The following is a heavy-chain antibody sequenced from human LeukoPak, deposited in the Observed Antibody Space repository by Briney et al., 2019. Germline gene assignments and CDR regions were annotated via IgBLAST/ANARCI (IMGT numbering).Heavy chain of an antibody. Sequence: SETLSLTCSVSGASISSGSNYWGWIRQPPGKTLEWIGSIYYSGSTYYNPSLKSRVTISVDTSKNQFSLKLSSVTAADTAVYYCARDLGAGAIFSPWFDPWGQGTLVTVSS. CDR3: ARDLGAGAIFSPWFDP. V-gene: IGHV4-39*07. CDR1: GASISSGSNY. D-gene: IGHD3-9*01. CDR2: IYYSGST. J-gene: IGHJ5*02.